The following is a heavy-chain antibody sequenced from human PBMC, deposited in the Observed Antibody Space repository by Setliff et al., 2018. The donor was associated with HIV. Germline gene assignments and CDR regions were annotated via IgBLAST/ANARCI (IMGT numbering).Heavy chain of an antibody. J-gene: IGHJ4*02. V-gene: IGHV4-61*02. Sequence: SETLSLTCTVSGGSISSSLYYWSWMRQAAGKGLEWIGRIDARGSANYNPSLNSRVTISVDTSKNHFSLTLSSVTAADTAVYYCARRPLFGVVIASVAKMEFDYWGQGTLVTVSS. CDR1: GGSISSSLYY. D-gene: IGHD3-3*01. CDR3: ARRPLFGVVIASVAKMEFDY. CDR2: IDARGSA.